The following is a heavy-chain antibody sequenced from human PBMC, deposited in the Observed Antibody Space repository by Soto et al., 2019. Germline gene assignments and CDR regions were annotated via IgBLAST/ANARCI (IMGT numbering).Heavy chain of an antibody. CDR1: GGSISSSSYY. CDR2: IYYSGST. Sequence: QLQLQESGPGLVKPSETLSLTCTVSGGSISSSSYYWGWIRQPPGKGLEWIGSIYYSGSTYYNPSLKSRVTLSADKSKTLFSLKLSSVTAADAAVYYCARGVDEEYYFDYWGQGTLVTVSS. J-gene: IGHJ4*02. V-gene: IGHV4-39*01. CDR3: ARGVDEEYYFDY. D-gene: IGHD2-8*01.